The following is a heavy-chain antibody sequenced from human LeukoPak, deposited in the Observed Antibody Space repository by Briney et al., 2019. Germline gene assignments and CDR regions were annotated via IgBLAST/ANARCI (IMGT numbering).Heavy chain of an antibody. J-gene: IGHJ4*02. CDR3: ARGPGIAAAGTPPFDY. V-gene: IGHV4-34*01. D-gene: IGHD6-13*01. CDR2: INHSGST. CDR1: GGSFSGYY. Sequence: PSETLSLTCAVYGGSFSGYYWSWIRQPPGKGLEWIGGINHSGSTNYNPSLKSRVTISVDTSKNQFSLKLSSVTAADTAVYYCARGPGIAAAGTPPFDYWGQGTLVTVSS.